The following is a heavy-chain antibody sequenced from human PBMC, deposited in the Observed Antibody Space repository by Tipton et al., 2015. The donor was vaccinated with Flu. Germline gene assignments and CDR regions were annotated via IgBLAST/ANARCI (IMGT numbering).Heavy chain of an antibody. J-gene: IGHJ6*02. CDR1: GGSISSYY. V-gene: IGHV4-59*08. D-gene: IGHD3-16*02. CDR3: ARHAPGPWDYVWGSYLNYGMDV. Sequence: TLSLTCTVSGGSISSYYWSWIRQPPGKGLEWIGYIYYSGSTNYNPSLKSRVTISVDTSKNQFSLKLSSVTAADTAVYYCARHAPGPWDYVWGSYLNYGMDVWGQGTTVTVSS. CDR2: IYYSGST.